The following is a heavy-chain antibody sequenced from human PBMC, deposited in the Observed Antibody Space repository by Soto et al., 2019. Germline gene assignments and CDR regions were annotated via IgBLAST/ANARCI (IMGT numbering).Heavy chain of an antibody. D-gene: IGHD6-19*01. J-gene: IGHJ3*02. CDR1: GFTFSDYY. CDR3: ARDLRGGWRTPGAFDI. V-gene: IGHV3-11*01. CDR2: ISSSGSTI. Sequence: GGSLRLSCAASGFTFSDYYMSWIRQAPGKGLEWVSYISSSGSTIYYADSVKGRFTISRDNAKNSLYLQMNSLRAEDTAVYYCARDLRGGWRTPGAFDIWGQGTMVTVSS.